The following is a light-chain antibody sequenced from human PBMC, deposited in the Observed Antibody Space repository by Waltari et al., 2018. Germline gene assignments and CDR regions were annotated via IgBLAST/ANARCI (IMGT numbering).Light chain of an antibody. CDR1: QSLRGT. CDR2: GTS. V-gene: IGKV3D-15*01. J-gene: IGKJ1*01. Sequence: EVVMTQSPVTLSLSPGESATLSCRASQSLRGTFAWFQQKPGQPPRLLIFGTSTRATGVPARFSGSGSGTEFSLTISSLQPEDFATYYCQQYDYWPWTFGQGTRVEAK. CDR3: QQYDYWPWT.